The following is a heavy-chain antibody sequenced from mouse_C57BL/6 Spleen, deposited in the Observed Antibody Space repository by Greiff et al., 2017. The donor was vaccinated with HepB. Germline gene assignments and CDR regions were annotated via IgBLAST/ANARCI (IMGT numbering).Heavy chain of an antibody. J-gene: IGHJ3*01. Sequence: QVHVKQPGAELVKPGASVKLSCKASGYTFTSYWMHWVKQRPGRGLEWIGRIDPNSGGTKYNEKFKSKATLTVDKPSSTAYMQLSSLTSEDSAVYYCARSSLDGYPAWFAYWGQGTLVTVSA. CDR2: IDPNSGGT. CDR3: ARSSLDGYPAWFAY. D-gene: IGHD2-3*01. CDR1: GYTFTSYW. V-gene: IGHV1-72*01.